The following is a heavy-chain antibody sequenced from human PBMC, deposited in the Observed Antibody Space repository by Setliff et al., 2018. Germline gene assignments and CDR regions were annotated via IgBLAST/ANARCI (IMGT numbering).Heavy chain of an antibody. CDR2: IYHDGNT. V-gene: IGHV4-4*02. CDR1: GVSVNSLTW. J-gene: IGHJ4*02. D-gene: IGHD1-1*01. Sequence: PSETLSLTCAVSGVSVNSLTWWSWVRQSPGKGLEWIGHIYHDGNTKSYPSVHFNQSLKSRVTMSVDKSKNHFSLELTSVTAADTAVYYCARTGAYRYFDYWGQGALVTVSS. CDR3: ARTGAYRYFDY.